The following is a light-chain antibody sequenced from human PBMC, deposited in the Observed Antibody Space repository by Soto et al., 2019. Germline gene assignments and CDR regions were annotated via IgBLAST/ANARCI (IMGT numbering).Light chain of an antibody. J-gene: IGKJ1*01. Sequence: IVLIHSPGTLSFSPGERATLSCSAMQSRTRQSACYQQKPGRSSSLLIRCSSSRGPGVPSRIHGSWHGPDFPLPSLEPEDFAVYYCQQYGGSTRTLGKGTKGDIK. V-gene: IGKV3-20*01. CDR1: QSRTRQ. CDR2: CSS. CDR3: QQYGGSTRT.